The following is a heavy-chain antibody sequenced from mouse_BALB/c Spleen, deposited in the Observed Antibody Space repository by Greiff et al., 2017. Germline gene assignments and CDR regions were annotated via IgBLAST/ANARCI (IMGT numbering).Heavy chain of an antibody. J-gene: IGHJ3*01. D-gene: IGHD2-1*01. Sequence: EVKLMESGGGLVKPGGSLKLSCAASGFTFSSYTMSWVRQTPEKRLEWVATISSGGSYTYYPDSVKGRFTISRDNAKNTLYLQMSSLKSEDTAMYYCTRVDGNYFAYWGQGTLVTVSA. CDR1: GFTFSSYT. CDR2: ISSGGSYT. CDR3: TRVDGNYFAY. V-gene: IGHV5-6-4*01.